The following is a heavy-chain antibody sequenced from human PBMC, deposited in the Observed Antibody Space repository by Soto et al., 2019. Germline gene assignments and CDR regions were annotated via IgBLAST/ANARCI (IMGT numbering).Heavy chain of an antibody. D-gene: IGHD4-17*01. V-gene: IGHV3-23*01. CDR3: AKPATVTTWAKKPSSWYFDL. CDR1: GFTFSSYA. CDR2: ISGSGDST. Sequence: EVQLLESGGGLVQPGGSLRLSCAASGFTFSSYAMSWVRQAPGKGLEWVSAISGSGDSTYYADSVKGRFTISRDNSKNTLYMQMNSLRAEDTAVYYCAKPATVTTWAKKPSSWYFDLWGRGTLVTVSS. J-gene: IGHJ2*01.